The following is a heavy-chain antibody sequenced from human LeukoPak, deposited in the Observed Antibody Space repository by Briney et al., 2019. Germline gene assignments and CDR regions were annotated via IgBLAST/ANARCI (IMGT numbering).Heavy chain of an antibody. D-gene: IGHD6-19*01. Sequence: GSPRVSCAASGFTFSSYSMNWVRQAPGKGLEWVSLISSSSSSIFYADSVKGRFTISRDSAKNSLYLQMNSLRGEDTAVYYCARTPPGGWYGSLDYWGQGTLGAVSS. CDR3: ARTPPGGWYGSLDY. CDR1: GFTFSSYS. CDR2: ISSSSSSI. V-gene: IGHV3-21*01. J-gene: IGHJ4*02.